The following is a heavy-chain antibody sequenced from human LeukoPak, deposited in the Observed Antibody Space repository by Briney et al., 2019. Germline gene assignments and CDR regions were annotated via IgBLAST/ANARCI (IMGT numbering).Heavy chain of an antibody. CDR3: ARRRAGYDILTGYYSNWFDP. J-gene: IGHJ5*02. V-gene: IGHV4-59*12. Sequence: SETLSLTCTVSGDSISSYYCSWIRQPPGKGLEGIGYIYYSGSTSYHPSLKSRVTISVDTSKSQFSLKLSSVTAADTAVYYCARRRAGYDILTGYYSNWFDPWGQGTLVTVSS. D-gene: IGHD3-9*01. CDR1: GDSISSYY. CDR2: IYYSGST.